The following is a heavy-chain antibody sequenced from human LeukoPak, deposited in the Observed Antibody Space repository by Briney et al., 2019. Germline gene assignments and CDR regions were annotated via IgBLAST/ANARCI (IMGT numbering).Heavy chain of an antibody. CDR2: ISSSSSYI. CDR1: GFTFSSYS. V-gene: IGHV3-21*01. CDR3: ARDIVSGSPSAL. J-gene: IGHJ4*02. Sequence: GGSLRLSCAASGFTFSSYSMNWVRQAPGKGLEWVSSISSSSSYIYYADSVKGRFTISRDNAKNSLYLQMNSLRAEDTAVYYCARDIVSGSPSALWGQGTLVTVSS. D-gene: IGHD1-26*01.